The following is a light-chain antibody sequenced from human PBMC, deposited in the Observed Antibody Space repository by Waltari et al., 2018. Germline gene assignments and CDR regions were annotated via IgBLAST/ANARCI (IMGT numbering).Light chain of an antibody. CDR2: EVF. Sequence: QSALTQPASVSGTPGQSITIPCSGTTRDVGSYDLASWNQQHPGEAPKLLICEVFKRPPDTSSRFSGAKSGSTASLTISGLQPEDEADYYCCSYAGRGTYVFGSGTKVTVL. J-gene: IGLJ1*01. CDR3: CSYAGRGTYV. V-gene: IGLV2-23*02. CDR1: TRDVGSYDL.